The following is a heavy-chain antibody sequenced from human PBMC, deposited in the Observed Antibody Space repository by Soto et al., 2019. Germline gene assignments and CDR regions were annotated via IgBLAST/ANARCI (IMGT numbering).Heavy chain of an antibody. D-gene: IGHD2-15*01. CDR3: ARDIAFDIDY. CDR1: GYTFNDFG. Sequence: QVHLLQSGAEVQKPGASVKVSCMTSGYTFNDFGITWVRQAPGLGLEWLGWIYSKAGKMNFAPKFQNRVIMTTDTSTSTGFMELTSLTFDDSAIYFCARDIAFDIDYWGQGTLVTVS. J-gene: IGHJ4*02. CDR2: IYSKAGKM. V-gene: IGHV1-18*01.